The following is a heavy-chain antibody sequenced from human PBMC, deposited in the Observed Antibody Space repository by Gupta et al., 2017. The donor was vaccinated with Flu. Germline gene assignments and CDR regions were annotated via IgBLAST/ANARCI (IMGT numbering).Heavy chain of an antibody. CDR1: A. Sequence: AMSWVRQAPGKGLEWVSAISGSGGSTYYADSVKGRFTISRDNSKNTLYLQMNSLRAEDTAVYYCAKGYCSSTSCYPYYFDYGGQGTLVTVSS. CDR2: ISGSGGST. V-gene: IGHV3-23*01. J-gene: IGHJ4*02. CDR3: AKGYCSSTSCYPYYFDY. D-gene: IGHD2-2*01.